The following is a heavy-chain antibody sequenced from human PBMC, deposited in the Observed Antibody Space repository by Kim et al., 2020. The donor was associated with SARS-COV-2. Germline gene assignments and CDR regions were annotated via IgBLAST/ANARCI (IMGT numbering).Heavy chain of an antibody. D-gene: IGHD3-10*01. J-gene: IGHJ5*02. V-gene: IGHV4-39*01. Sequence: SETLSLTCTVSGGSISSSSYYWGWIRQPPGKGLEWIGSIYYSGCTYYNPSLKSRVTISVDTSKNQFSLKLSSVTAADTAVYYCARLFGSGSYYLSWGQGTLVTVSS. CDR1: GGSISSSSYY. CDR2: IYYSGCT. CDR3: ARLFGSGSYYLS.